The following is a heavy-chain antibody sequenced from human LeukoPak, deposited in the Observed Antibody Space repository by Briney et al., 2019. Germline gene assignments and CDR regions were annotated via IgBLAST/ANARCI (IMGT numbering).Heavy chain of an antibody. D-gene: IGHD3-10*01. Sequence: ASVKVSCKASGGTFSSYAISWVRQAPGQGLEWLGGTIPIFGTANYAQKFQGRVTITADKSTSTAYMELSSLRSEDTAVYYCARDRYYGSGSPEGFDAFDIWGQGTMVTVSS. CDR1: GGTFSSYA. J-gene: IGHJ3*02. CDR3: ARDRYYGSGSPEGFDAFDI. V-gene: IGHV1-69*06. CDR2: TIPIFGTA.